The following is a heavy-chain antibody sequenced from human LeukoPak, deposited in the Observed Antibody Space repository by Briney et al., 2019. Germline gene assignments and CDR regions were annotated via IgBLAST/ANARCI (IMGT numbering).Heavy chain of an antibody. Sequence: GRSLRLSCAASGFTFSSVGMHWVRRAPGKGLEWVAIIWYDGNNKYYADSVKGRFTISRDNSKSTLYLQMNSLRAEDTAVYYCARAKREYYDISGGDWFDPWGQGTLVTVSS. J-gene: IGHJ5*02. V-gene: IGHV3-33*01. CDR3: ARAKREYYDISGGDWFDP. CDR2: IWYDGNNK. D-gene: IGHD3-9*01. CDR1: GFTFSSVG.